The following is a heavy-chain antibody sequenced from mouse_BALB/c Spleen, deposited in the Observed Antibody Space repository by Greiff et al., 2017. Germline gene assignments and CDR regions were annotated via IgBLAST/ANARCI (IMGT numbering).Heavy chain of an antibody. CDR3: ARRDGYYWYFDV. CDR2: ISDGGSYT. CDR1: GFTFSDYY. Sequence: EVQVVESGGGLVKPGGSLKLSCAASGFTFSDYYMYWVRQTPEKRLEWVATISDGGSYTYYPDSVKGRFTISRDNAKNNLYLQMSSLKSEDTAMYYCARRDGYYWYFDVWGAGTTVTVSS. V-gene: IGHV5-4*02. D-gene: IGHD2-3*01. J-gene: IGHJ1*01.